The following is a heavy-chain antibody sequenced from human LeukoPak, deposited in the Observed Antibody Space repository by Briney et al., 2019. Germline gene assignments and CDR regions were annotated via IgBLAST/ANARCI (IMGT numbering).Heavy chain of an antibody. J-gene: IGHJ5*02. CDR2: IIPRFGIA. Sequence: SVKVSCKTPGGTFSNYVVTWVRQAPGQGLEWMGRIIPRFGIANYAQKFQDRVTITTDESTSTAYMELSSLRSEDTAVYYCARNRDGYNYNWFDPWGQGTLVTVSS. V-gene: IGHV1-69*05. CDR3: ARNRDGYNYNWFDP. CDR1: GGTFSNYV. D-gene: IGHD5-24*01.